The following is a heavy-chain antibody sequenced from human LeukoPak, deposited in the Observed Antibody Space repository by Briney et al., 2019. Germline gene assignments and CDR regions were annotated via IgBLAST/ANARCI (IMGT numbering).Heavy chain of an antibody. CDR1: GFTFSSYW. D-gene: IGHD1-7*01. J-gene: IGHJ5*02. V-gene: IGHV3-74*01. CDR3: AREVGITGTTDDWFDP. Sequence: GGSLRLSCVASGFTFSSYWMHWVRQDPRKGLVWVSRINGDGRNINYADSVRGRFTISRDNAKNTLYLQVNTLRVEDTAVYYCAREVGITGTTDDWFDPWGQGTLVTVSS. CDR2: INGDGRNI.